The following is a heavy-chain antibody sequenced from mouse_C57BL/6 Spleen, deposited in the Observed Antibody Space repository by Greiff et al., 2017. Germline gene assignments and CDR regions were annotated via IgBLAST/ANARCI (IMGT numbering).Heavy chain of an antibody. Sequence: EVHLVESEGGLVQPGSSMKLSCTASGFSFSDYYMAWVRQVPEKGLEWVANINYDGSSTYYLDSLKSRFIISRDNAKNILYLQMSSLKSEDTATYYCARVHDGSSLYAMDYWGQGTSVTVSS. D-gene: IGHD1-1*01. CDR3: ARVHDGSSLYAMDY. CDR2: INYDGSST. V-gene: IGHV5-16*01. J-gene: IGHJ4*01. CDR1: GFSFSDYY.